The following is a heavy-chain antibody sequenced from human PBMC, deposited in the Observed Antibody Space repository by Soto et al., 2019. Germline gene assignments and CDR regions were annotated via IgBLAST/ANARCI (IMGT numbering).Heavy chain of an antibody. J-gene: IGHJ6*02. CDR2: IIPIFGTA. V-gene: IGHV1-69*13. Sequence: SVKVSCKASGGTFSSYAISWVRQAPGQGLEWMGGIIPIFGTANYAQKFQGRVTITADESTSTAYMELSSLRSEDTAVYYCASAEYRSSSYYYYYGMDVWGQGTKVTVYS. CDR3: ASAEYRSSSYYYYYGMDV. D-gene: IGHD6-6*01. CDR1: GGTFSSYA.